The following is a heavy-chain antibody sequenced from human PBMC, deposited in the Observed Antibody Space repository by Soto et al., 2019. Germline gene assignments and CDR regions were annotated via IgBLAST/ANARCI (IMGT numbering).Heavy chain of an antibody. J-gene: IGHJ4*02. V-gene: IGHV3-48*03. CDR3: ARDSRVTANDY. D-gene: IGHD2-21*02. CDR1: GFTFSSYE. Sequence: GGSLRLSCAASGFTFSSYELNWVRQAPGKGLEWVSYISGSGSTIYYADSVKGRFTISRDNAKNSLYLQMNSLRAEDTAVYYCARDSRVTANDYWGQGTLVTVSS. CDR2: ISGSGSTI.